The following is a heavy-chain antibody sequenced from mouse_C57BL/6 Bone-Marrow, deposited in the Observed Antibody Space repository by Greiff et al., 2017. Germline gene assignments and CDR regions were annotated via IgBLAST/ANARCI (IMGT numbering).Heavy chain of an antibody. CDR2: ISNGGGST. V-gene: IGHV5-12*01. CDR3: ARPDYYGSSSFAY. Sequence: VQLKQSGGGLVQPGGSLKLSCAASGFTFSDYYMYWVRQTPEKRLEWVAYISNGGGSTYYPDTVKGRFTISRDNAKNTLYLQMSRLKSEDTAMYYCARPDYYGSSSFAYWGQGTLVTVSA. CDR1: GFTFSDYY. D-gene: IGHD1-1*01. J-gene: IGHJ3*01.